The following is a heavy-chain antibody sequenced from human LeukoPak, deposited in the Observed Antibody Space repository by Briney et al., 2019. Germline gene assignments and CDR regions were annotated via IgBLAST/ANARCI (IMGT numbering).Heavy chain of an antibody. V-gene: IGHV3-30-3*01. J-gene: IGHJ4*02. D-gene: IGHD6-19*01. CDR2: ISYDGSNK. CDR3: ARAIAVAGTLDY. CDR1: GFTFSSYA. Sequence: GRSLRLSCAASGFTFSSYAMYWVRQAPGKGLEWVAVISYDGSNKYYADSVKGRFTISRDNSKNTLYLQMNSLRAEDTAVYYCARAIAVAGTLDYWGQGTLVTVSS.